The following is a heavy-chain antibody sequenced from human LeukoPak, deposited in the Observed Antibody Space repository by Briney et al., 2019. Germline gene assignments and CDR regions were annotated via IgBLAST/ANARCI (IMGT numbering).Heavy chain of an antibody. J-gene: IGHJ6*03. CDR3: ARVGLLGYCSGGSCYGRLDYYYYMGV. D-gene: IGHD2-15*01. CDR2: IIPIFGTA. CDR1: GGTFSSYA. Sequence: GASVKVSCKASGGTFSSYAISWVRQAPGQGLEWMGGIIPIFGTANYAQKFQGRVTITADKSTSTAYMELSSLRSEDTAVYYCARVGLLGYCSGGSCYGRLDYYYYMGVWGKGTTVTVSS. V-gene: IGHV1-69*06.